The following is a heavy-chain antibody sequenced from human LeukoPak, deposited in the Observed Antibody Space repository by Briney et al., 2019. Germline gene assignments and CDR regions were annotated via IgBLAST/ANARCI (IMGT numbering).Heavy chain of an antibody. J-gene: IGHJ4*02. D-gene: IGHD3/OR15-3a*01. CDR1: EFTLSDHY. CDR2: TRDKANSYTT. V-gene: IGHV3-72*01. CDR3: ASWTSGY. Sequence: GGSLRLSCAASEFTLSDHYMDWFRPAPGKGLEWVGRTRDKANSYTTEYAASVKGRFTISRDDSKNSLYLQMNSLKTEDTAVYYCASWTSGYWGQGTLVTVSS.